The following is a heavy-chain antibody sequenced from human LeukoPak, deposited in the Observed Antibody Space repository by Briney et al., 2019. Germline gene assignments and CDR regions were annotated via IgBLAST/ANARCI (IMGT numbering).Heavy chain of an antibody. Sequence: GGTLRLSCAASGFTFRNFGMTWVRQVPGKGLEWVSAISDSGSTTHYADSVRGRFTISRDNSKNTLYLQMNSLRAEDTAVYYCANDPNSSGSRYWGQGTLVTVSS. CDR1: GFTFRNFG. J-gene: IGHJ4*02. CDR3: ANDPNSSGSRY. D-gene: IGHD6-19*01. CDR2: ISDSGSTT. V-gene: IGHV3-23*01.